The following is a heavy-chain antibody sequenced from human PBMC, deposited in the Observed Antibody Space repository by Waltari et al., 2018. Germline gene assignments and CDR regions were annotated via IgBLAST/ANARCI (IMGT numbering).Heavy chain of an antibody. CDR1: VYTFTAYY. V-gene: IGHV1-2*02. J-gene: IGHJ3*02. CDR2: INPNDGAT. CDR3: ARDNADYYDNSGSPYNAFDI. Sequence: QVQLVQSGAEVKKPGASVKVSCKASVYTFTAYYLHWVRQAPGQGLEWMGFINPNDGATRYAQKFQGRVTMTRDTSISTAYMELATLRSDDTAVYYCARDNADYYDNSGSPYNAFDIWGQGTMVTVSS. D-gene: IGHD3-22*01.